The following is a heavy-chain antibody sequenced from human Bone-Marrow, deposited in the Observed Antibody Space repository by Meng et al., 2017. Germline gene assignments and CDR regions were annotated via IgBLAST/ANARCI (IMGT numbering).Heavy chain of an antibody. CDR3: ATESSGYLI. V-gene: IGHV4-39*07. CDR1: GGSISSSSYY. J-gene: IGHJ3*02. D-gene: IGHD3-22*01. Sequence: SETLSLTCTVSGGSISSSSYYWGWIRQPPGKGLEWIGSVYYSGSTYYNPSLKSRVTMSVDTSKNQFSLKLSSVTAADTAVYYCATESSGYLIWGQGTMVTVSS. CDR2: VYYSGST.